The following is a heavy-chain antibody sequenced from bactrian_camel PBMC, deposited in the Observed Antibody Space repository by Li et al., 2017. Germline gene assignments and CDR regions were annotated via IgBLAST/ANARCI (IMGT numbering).Heavy chain of an antibody. J-gene: IGHJ4*01. CDR1: GDTYGSSC. D-gene: IGHD6*01. V-gene: IGHV3-3*01. CDR2: LWIGGATT. CDR3: AARAIFGRCIGPVVAGSWNY. Sequence: HVQLVESGGTSVHAGGSLRLSCATSGDTYGSSCMAWFRQRPGKDREGVAVLWIGGATTSYADSVKGRFIITRDKAKDLVYLQMNGLQPEDTGIYYCAARAIFGRCIGPVVAGSWNYWGQGTQVTVS.